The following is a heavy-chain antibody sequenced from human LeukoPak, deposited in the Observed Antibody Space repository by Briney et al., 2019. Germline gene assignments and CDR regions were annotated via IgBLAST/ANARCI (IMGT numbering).Heavy chain of an antibody. D-gene: IGHD4-17*01. CDR1: GFTFSSYS. CDR2: ISGTSRYI. J-gene: IGHJ4*02. CDR3: ARDKYGDYSFDY. V-gene: IGHV3-21*01. Sequence: GGSLRLSCAASGFTFSSYSMNWVRQAPGKGLVWVSSISGTSRYIYYADSMKGRFTISRDNAKNSLYLQMNSLRGEDTAVYYCARDKYGDYSFDYWGQGTLVTVSS.